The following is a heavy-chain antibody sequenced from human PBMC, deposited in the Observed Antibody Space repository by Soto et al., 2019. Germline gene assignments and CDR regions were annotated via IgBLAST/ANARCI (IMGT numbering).Heavy chain of an antibody. J-gene: IGHJ5*02. CDR1: GGSISSYY. D-gene: IGHD6-13*01. V-gene: IGHV4-59*01. Sequence: QVQLQESGPGLVKPSETLSLTCTVSGGSISSYYWCWIPQPPGKGLQWIGYIYYSGSTNYNPSLTSRVTISVDTSKNQFSLTLSSVTAADTAVYYCARVSIAAASNWFDPWGHGTLVTVSS. CDR3: ARVSIAAASNWFDP. CDR2: IYYSGST.